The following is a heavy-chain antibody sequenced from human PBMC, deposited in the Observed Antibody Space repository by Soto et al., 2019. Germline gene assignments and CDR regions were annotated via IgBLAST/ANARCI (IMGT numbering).Heavy chain of an antibody. CDR3: ARRITVTNFYFDS. CDR2: VYDGGST. Sequence: SETLSLTCPVSGDSTSSSSNYWGWIRQPPGMGLEWIGSVYDGGSTYYNPSLRSRVTIFVDTSKNQLSLRLSSVTAADTAVYYCARRITVTNFYFDSWGQGTLVTVPQ. CDR1: GDSTSSSSNY. D-gene: IGHD4-17*01. V-gene: IGHV4-39*01. J-gene: IGHJ4*02.